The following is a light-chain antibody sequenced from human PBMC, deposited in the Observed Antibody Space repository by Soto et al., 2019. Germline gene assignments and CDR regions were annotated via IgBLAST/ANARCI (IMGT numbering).Light chain of an antibody. J-gene: IGKJ1*01. CDR2: AAS. CDR3: QQLNSYPRT. Sequence: DIQLTQSPSFLSASVGDRVTITCRASQGISSYLAWYQQKPGKAPKLLIYAASTLQSGVPSRFSGSGSGTEFTRTLSSLQPEDFATYYFQQLNSYPRTFGQGTKVEIK. CDR1: QGISSY. V-gene: IGKV1-9*01.